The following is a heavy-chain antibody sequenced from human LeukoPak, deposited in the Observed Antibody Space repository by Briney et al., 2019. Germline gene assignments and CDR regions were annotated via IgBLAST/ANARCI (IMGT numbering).Heavy chain of an antibody. V-gene: IGHV3-7*01. D-gene: IGHD6-19*01. CDR1: GFTSSEYY. Sequence: GGSLRLSCAVSGFTSSEYYISWVRQAPGKGLEWVANIKQDGSEKYYVDSVKGRFTISRDNAKNSLYLQMNSLRAGDTAVYYCAKDPSWGIAVAALSYFDYWGQGTLVTVSS. CDR2: IKQDGSEK. CDR3: AKDPSWGIAVAALSYFDY. J-gene: IGHJ4*02.